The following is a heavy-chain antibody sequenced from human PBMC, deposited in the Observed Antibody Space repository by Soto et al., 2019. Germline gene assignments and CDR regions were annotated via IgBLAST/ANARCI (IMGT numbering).Heavy chain of an antibody. V-gene: IGHV3-48*02. CDR1: GFTFSSYS. CDR3: ARDGGRYDFWSGYYEGYYYGMDV. D-gene: IGHD3-3*01. CDR2: ISSSSSTI. J-gene: IGHJ6*02. Sequence: GGSLRLSCAASGFTFSSYSMNWVRQAPGKGLEWVSYISSSSSTIYYADSVKGRFTISRDNAKNSLYLQMNSLRDEDTAVYYCARDGGRYDFWSGYYEGYYYGMDVWGQGTTVTVS.